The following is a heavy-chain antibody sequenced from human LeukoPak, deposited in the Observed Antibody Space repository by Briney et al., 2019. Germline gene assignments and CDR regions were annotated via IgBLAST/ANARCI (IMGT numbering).Heavy chain of an antibody. J-gene: IGHJ4*02. CDR3: ARARGPLDY. V-gene: IGHV3-53*01. CDR2: IYSGGST. CDR1: GFTFNSYE. Sequence: GGSLRLSCTVSGFTFNSYEMNWVRQAPGKGLEWVSVIYSGGSTYYADSVKGRFTISRDNSKNTLYLQMNSLRAEDTAVYYCARARGPLDYWGQGTLVTVSS. D-gene: IGHD3-10*01.